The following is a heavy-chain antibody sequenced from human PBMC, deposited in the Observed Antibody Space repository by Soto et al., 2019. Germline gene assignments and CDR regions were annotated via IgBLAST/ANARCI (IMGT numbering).Heavy chain of an antibody. V-gene: IGHV3-72*01. J-gene: IGHJ4*02. Sequence: EVQLVESGGGLVQPGGSLRLSCAASGFTFSEYYMDWVRQAPGGGLEWVGRSRNKGNGYSTEYAASVKGRFTISRDDSTNSVYLQMNSLQNEDTGVYVCIRSGSYHPFDRWGQGTLVTVSS. CDR1: GFTFSEYY. D-gene: IGHD1-26*01. CDR3: IRSGSYHPFDR. CDR2: SRNKGNGYST.